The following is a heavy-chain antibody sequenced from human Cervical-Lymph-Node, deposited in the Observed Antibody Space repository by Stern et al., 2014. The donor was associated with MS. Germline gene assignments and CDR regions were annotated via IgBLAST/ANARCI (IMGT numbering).Heavy chain of an antibody. CDR1: GGTFNVYA. D-gene: IGHD3-9*01. CDR3: ARDGRHTDNYGLDV. J-gene: IGHJ6*02. V-gene: IGHV1-69*01. CDR2: IIPIFGTA. Sequence: VQLVQSGAEVKKPGSSVKVPCKASGGTFNVYAINWLRQAPGQGLEWMGGIIPIFGTANYAQKFQGRVTITADESTRTSSMQLSSLRYDDTAVYYCARDGRHTDNYGLDVWGQGTTVTVSS.